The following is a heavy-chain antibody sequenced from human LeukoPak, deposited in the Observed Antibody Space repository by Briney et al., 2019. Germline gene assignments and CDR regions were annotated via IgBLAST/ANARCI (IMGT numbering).Heavy chain of an antibody. J-gene: IGHJ4*02. CDR1: GFTFSSYW. Sequence: GGSLRLSCAASGFTFSSYWMHWVRQAPGKGLVWVSRINSDGSSTSYADSVKGRFTISRDNAKNTLYLQMNSLRTEDTAVYYCAKERGADAGTVYFDDWGQGTLVTVSS. CDR3: AKERGADAGTVYFDD. D-gene: IGHD6-13*01. CDR2: INSDGSST. V-gene: IGHV3-74*01.